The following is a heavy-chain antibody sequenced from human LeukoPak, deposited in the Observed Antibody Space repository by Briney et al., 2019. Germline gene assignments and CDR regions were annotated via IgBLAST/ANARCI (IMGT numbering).Heavy chain of an antibody. D-gene: IGHD6-13*01. J-gene: IGHJ6*03. Sequence: EASVKVSCKASGYTFTSYDINWVRKATGQGLEWMGWMNPNSGNTGYAQKFQGRVTMTRNTSISTAYMELSSLRSEDTAVYYCARGIAAAGIIRYYYYYYYMDVWGKGTTVTVSS. CDR2: MNPNSGNT. V-gene: IGHV1-8*01. CDR3: ARGIAAAGIIRYYYYYYYMDV. CDR1: GYTFTSYD.